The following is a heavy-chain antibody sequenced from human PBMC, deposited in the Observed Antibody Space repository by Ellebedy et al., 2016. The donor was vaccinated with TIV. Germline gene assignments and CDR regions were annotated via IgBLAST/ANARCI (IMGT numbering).Heavy chain of an antibody. CDR1: GGSFSGSH. D-gene: IGHD5-24*01. V-gene: IGHV4-34*01. CDR3: ARLLSAGDSFSRKRGVNP. J-gene: IGHJ5*02. CDR2: INHRGST. Sequence: SETLSLTXAVYGGSFSGSHWSWIRQFPGKGLEWIGEINHRGSTNYSPSLKSRVIISIDTSKNQFSLKLASVTAADTAVYFCARLLSAGDSFSRKRGVNPWGQGTLVTVSS.